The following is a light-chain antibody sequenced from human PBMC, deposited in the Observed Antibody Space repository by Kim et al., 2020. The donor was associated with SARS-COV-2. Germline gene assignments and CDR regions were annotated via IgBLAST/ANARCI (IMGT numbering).Light chain of an antibody. V-gene: IGKV3-20*01. J-gene: IGKJ2*01. CDR1: QSVSSSY. CDR3: QQYGSSSYT. CDR2: GAS. Sequence: LARGERATLSCRARQSVSSSYLAWYQQKPGQAPRLLIYGASSRATGIPDRFSGSGSGTDFTLTISRLEPEDFAVYYCQQYGSSSYTFGQGTKLEI.